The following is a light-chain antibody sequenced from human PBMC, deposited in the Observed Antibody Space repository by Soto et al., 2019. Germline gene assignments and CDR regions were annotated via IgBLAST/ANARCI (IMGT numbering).Light chain of an antibody. CDR2: TAS. Sequence: DIQMTQSPSSLSASIGDRVIITCRTSQSVSTFLNWYHHKPGEAPRLLIYTASTLHGGVPSRFSGSGSGTEFTLTISSLQPEDFATYYCQESYSSPFTIGPGTRVDVK. J-gene: IGKJ3*01. CDR3: QESYSSPFT. V-gene: IGKV1-39*01. CDR1: QSVSTF.